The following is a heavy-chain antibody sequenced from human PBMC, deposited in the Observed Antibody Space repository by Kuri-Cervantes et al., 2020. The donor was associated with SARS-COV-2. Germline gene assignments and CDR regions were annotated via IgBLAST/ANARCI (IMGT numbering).Heavy chain of an antibody. CDR2: ISYDAYNK. CDR3: AKGLTMDFTNTPNYYGMDV. D-gene: IGHD3-10*01. J-gene: IGHJ6*02. Sequence: GESLKISCAASGFTFSHYGMHWVRQAPGKGLEWVVVISYDAYNKYHADSVKGRFTISRDSSKSTLYLQMNSLRTDDTAVYYCAKGLTMDFTNTPNYYGMDVWGQGTTVTVSS. CDR1: GFTFSHYG. V-gene: IGHV3-30*18.